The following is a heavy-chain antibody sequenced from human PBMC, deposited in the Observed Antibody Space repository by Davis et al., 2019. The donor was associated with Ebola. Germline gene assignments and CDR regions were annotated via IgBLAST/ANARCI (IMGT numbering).Heavy chain of an antibody. CDR3: ARDAPKYYYDSSGYYVVRYFDY. D-gene: IGHD3-22*01. CDR2: IYYSGIT. V-gene: IGHV4-39*02. J-gene: IGHJ4*02. Sequence: MPSETLSLTCTVSGGSISSSSSYWGLLRQPPRKGLEWIGLIYYSGITYYNPSLKSRVTISVDTSKNQFSLKLRSVTAADTAVYYCARDAPKYYYDSSGYYVVRYFDYWGQGTLVTVSS. CDR1: GGSISSSSSY.